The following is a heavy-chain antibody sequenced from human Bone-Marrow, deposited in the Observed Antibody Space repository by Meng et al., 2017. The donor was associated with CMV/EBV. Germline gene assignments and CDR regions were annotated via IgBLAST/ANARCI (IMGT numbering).Heavy chain of an antibody. CDR3: ARVNYSNYYFDY. CDR1: GGSFSGYY. CDR2: INHSGST. D-gene: IGHD4-11*01. V-gene: IGHV4-34*01. J-gene: IGHJ4*02. Sequence: SETLSLTCAVYGGSFSGYYWSWIRQPPGKGLEWIGEINHSGSTNYNPSLKSRVTISVDTSKNQFSLKLSSVTAADTAVYYCARVNYSNYYFDYWGQGTLVTVSS.